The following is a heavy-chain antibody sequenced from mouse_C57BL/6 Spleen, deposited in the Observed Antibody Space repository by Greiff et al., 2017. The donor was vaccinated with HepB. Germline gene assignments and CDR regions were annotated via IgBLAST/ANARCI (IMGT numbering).Heavy chain of an antibody. CDR1: GYTFTSYG. CDR2: IYPRSGNT. J-gene: IGHJ2*01. D-gene: IGHD2-3*01. Sequence: VQLQQSGAELARPGASVKLSCKASGYTFTSYGISWVKQRTGQGLEWIGEIYPRSGNTYYNEKFKGKATLTADKSSSTAYMELLSLTSEDSAVYFCARGGDGSHFDYWGQGTTLTVSS. V-gene: IGHV1-81*01. CDR3: ARGGDGSHFDY.